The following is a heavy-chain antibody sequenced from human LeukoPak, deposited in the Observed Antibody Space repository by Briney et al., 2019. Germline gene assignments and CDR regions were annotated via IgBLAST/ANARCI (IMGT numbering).Heavy chain of an antibody. CDR2: ISYDGSNK. Sequence: GGSLRLSCAASGFTFSSYGMHWVRQAPGKGLEWVAVISYDGSNKYYADSVKGRFTISRDNSKNTLYLQMNSLRAEDTAVYYCVNHPQNYDILTGPRGMDVWGKGTTVTISS. J-gene: IGHJ6*03. D-gene: IGHD3-9*01. CDR1: GFTFSSYG. V-gene: IGHV3-30*18. CDR3: VNHPQNYDILTGPRGMDV.